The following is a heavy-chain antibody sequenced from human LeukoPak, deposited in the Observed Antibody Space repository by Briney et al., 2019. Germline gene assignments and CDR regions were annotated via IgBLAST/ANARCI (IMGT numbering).Heavy chain of an antibody. Sequence: PSETLSLTCTVSGGSISSYYWSWIRQPPGKGLEWIGYIYYSGSTNYNPSLKSRVTISVDTSKNQFSLKLSSVTAADTAVYYCARKVEAAGPNWFDPWGQGTLVTVSS. D-gene: IGHD6-13*01. CDR3: ARKVEAAGPNWFDP. J-gene: IGHJ5*02. CDR2: IYYSGST. CDR1: GGSISSYY. V-gene: IGHV4-59*08.